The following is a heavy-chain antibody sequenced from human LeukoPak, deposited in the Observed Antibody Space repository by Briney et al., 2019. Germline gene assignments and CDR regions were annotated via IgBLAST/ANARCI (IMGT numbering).Heavy chain of an antibody. CDR1: GYTLTSYG. Sequence: ASETVSRKASGYTLTSYGISWVRQAPGQGLEWMGWVSAYNGNTNYAQKLQGRVTMTTDTSTSTASMELRSLSSDDTAVYYCARVGGLWQWLVTRLDYWRQGTLVTVSS. V-gene: IGHV1-18*01. CDR3: ARVGGLWQWLVTRLDY. CDR2: VSAYNGNT. J-gene: IGHJ4*02. D-gene: IGHD6-19*01.